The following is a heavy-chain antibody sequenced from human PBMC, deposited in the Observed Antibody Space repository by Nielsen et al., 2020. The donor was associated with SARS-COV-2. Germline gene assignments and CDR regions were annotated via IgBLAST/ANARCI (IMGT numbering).Heavy chain of an antibody. CDR3: ARTRRAYYYYGMDV. CDR1: GFTFNIYA. CDR2: VSASGGST. Sequence: GESLKISCAASGFTFNIYAMAWVRRAPGRGLQWVTGVSASGGSTYYTDSVKGRFSISRDNSKNTLYLQMNSLRAEDTAVYYCARTRRAYYYYGMDVWGQGTTVTVSS. V-gene: IGHV3-23*01. J-gene: IGHJ6*02. D-gene: IGHD1/OR15-1a*01.